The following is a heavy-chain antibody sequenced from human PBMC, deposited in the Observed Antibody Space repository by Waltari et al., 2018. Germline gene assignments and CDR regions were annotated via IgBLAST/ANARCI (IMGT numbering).Heavy chain of an antibody. Sequence: EVQLVESGGGLVQPGGSLRLSCGASGFSFSSYSMNWVRQAPGKGLEWVSSISSSTTYIHYADSVKGRFTISRDNAKNSLYLQMNSLRVEDTAVYYCVSGGWGFYFDYWGQGTVVTVSS. J-gene: IGHJ4*02. D-gene: IGHD7-27*01. CDR2: ISSSTTYI. CDR1: GFSFSSYS. CDR3: VSGGWGFYFDY. V-gene: IGHV3-21*01.